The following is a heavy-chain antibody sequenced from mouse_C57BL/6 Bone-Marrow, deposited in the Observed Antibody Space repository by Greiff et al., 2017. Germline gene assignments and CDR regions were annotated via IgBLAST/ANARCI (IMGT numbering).Heavy chain of an antibody. J-gene: IGHJ3*01. D-gene: IGHD1-1*01. CDR3: ARHYYYGSPWFAY. CDR2: ISSGGSYT. CDR1: GFTFSSYG. Sequence: EVQLVESGGDLVKPGGSLKLSCAASGFTFSSYGMSWVRQTPDKRLEWVATISSGGSYTYYPDSVKGRFTISRDNAKNTLYLQMSSLKSEDTAMYYCARHYYYGSPWFAYWGQGTLVTVSA. V-gene: IGHV5-6*01.